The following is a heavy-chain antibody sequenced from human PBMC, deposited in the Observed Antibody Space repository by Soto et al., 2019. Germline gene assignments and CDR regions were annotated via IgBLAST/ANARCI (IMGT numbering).Heavy chain of an antibody. J-gene: IGHJ6*02. CDR2: ISYDGSNK. Sequence: PGGSLRLSCAASGFTFISYAMHWVRQAPGKGLEWVAVISYDGSNKYYADSVKGRFTISRDNCKNTLYLQMNSLRAAETAVYYCARAILGYCSSTSCLDYYGMDVWGQGKTVTVSS. CDR1: GFTFISYA. D-gene: IGHD2-2*01. V-gene: IGHV3-30-3*01. CDR3: ARAILGYCSSTSCLDYYGMDV.